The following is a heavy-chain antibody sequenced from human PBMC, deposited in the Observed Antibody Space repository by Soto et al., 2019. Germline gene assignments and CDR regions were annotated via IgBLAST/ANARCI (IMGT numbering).Heavy chain of an antibody. Sequence: QVQLQESGPGLVKPSQTLSLTCPVSGGSISSGAYYWSWIRQHPGKGLEWIGYIYYSGSTYSNPSLKSRVAISVDKSKNQFSLKLSSVTAADTAVYYCAAVRQHYFDFWGQGTLVTVSS. D-gene: IGHD1-1*01. CDR3: AAVRQHYFDF. CDR1: GGSISSGAYY. J-gene: IGHJ4*02. CDR2: IYYSGST. V-gene: IGHV4-31*03.